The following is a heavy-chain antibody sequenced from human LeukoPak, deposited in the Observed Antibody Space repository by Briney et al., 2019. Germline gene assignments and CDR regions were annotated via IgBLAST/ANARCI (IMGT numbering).Heavy chain of an antibody. CDR3: ARDGTDTAMVTHNFDY. Sequence: GGSLRLSCAASGFTFSDYYMSWIRQAPGKGLGWVSYISSSGSTIYYADSVKGRFTISRDNAKNSLYLQMNSLRAEDTAVYYCARDGTDTAMVTHNFDYWGQGTLVTVSS. CDR2: ISSSGSTI. J-gene: IGHJ4*02. D-gene: IGHD5-18*01. CDR1: GFTFSDYY. V-gene: IGHV3-11*04.